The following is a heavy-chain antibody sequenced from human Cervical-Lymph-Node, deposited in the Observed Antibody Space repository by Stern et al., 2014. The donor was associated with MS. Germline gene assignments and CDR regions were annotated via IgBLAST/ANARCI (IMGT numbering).Heavy chain of an antibody. CDR2: ISHSGDT. CDR3: ARLSTAVDF. V-gene: IGHV4-59*08. J-gene: IGHJ4*02. Sequence: VQLVQSGPGLVKPSETLSLTCAVSGGSISSRYWGWIRQPPGKGLEWIGLISHSGDTKYNPSLKSRVTISLDTSKNQSSLKVPSVTAADTAVYYCARLSTAVDFWGQGTLVTVSS. CDR1: GGSISSRY.